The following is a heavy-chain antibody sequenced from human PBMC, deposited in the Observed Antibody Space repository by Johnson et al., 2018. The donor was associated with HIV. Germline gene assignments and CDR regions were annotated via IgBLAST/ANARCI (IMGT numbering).Heavy chain of an antibody. Sequence: QVQLVESGGGVVQPGRSLRLSCAASGFTFSSYAMHWVRQAPVKGLEWVAVISYDGSNKYYADSVKGRFTISRDNSKNTLYLQMNSLRAEDTAVYYCARVTLVLDIWGQGTMVTVSS. CDR3: ARVTLVLDI. D-gene: IGHD4-23*01. CDR2: ISYDGSNK. CDR1: GFTFSSYA. J-gene: IGHJ3*02. V-gene: IGHV3-30*04.